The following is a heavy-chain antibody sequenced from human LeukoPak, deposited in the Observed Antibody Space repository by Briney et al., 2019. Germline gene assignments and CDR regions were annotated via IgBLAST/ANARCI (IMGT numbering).Heavy chain of an antibody. CDR2: ISSSSSYT. V-gene: IGHV3-11*06. CDR3: ARWGRGFDY. CDR1: GFTFSDYY. Sequence: GGSLRLYCAASGFTFSDYYMCWVRQAPGKGLEWVSYISSSSSYTNYADSVKGRFTISRDNAKNSLYLQMNSLRAEDTAVYYCARWGRGFDYWGQGTLVTVSS. D-gene: IGHD2-15*01. J-gene: IGHJ4*02.